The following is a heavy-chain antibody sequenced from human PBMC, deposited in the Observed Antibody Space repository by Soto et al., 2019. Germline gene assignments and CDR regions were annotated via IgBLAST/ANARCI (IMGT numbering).Heavy chain of an antibody. D-gene: IGHD3-3*01. V-gene: IGHV1-8*01. CDR2: MNPNSGNT. J-gene: IGHJ6*03. Sequence: GASVKVSCKASGYTFTSYDINWVRQATGQGLEWMGWMNPNSGNTGYAQKFQGRVTMTRNTSISTAYMELSSLRSEDTAVYYCARGLNPKIRITIFGTYYSYMDVWGKGTTVTVSS. CDR3: ARGLNPKIRITIFGTYYSYMDV. CDR1: GYTFTSYD.